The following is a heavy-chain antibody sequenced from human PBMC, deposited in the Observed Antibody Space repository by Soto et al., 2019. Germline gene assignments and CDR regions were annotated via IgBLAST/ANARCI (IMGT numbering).Heavy chain of an antibody. Sequence: QVPLVQSGAEVKKPGASVKVSCKASGYTFTAYGMSWVRQAPGQGLDGMGWISTYNGNTKYAERLQGRVTMTTDTTTSTAYMELRSLRSDDTAVYYCARGPTDYYDNSGDYFLDYWGQGTLVTVSS. CDR3: ARGPTDYYDNSGDYFLDY. J-gene: IGHJ4*02. CDR2: ISTYNGNT. V-gene: IGHV1-18*01. CDR1: GYTFTAYG. D-gene: IGHD3-22*01.